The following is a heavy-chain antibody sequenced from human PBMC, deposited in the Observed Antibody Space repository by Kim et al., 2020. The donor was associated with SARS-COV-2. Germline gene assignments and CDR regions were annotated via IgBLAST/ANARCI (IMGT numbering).Heavy chain of an antibody. V-gene: IGHV4-34*01. CDR2: INHSGST. CDR3: ARGPITMILRTRFDP. J-gene: IGHJ5*02. D-gene: IGHD3-22*01. CDR1: GGSFSGYY. Sequence: SETLSLTCAVYGGSFSGYYWSWIRQPPGKGLEWIGEINHSGSTNYNPSLKSRVTISVDTSKNQFSLKLSSVTAADTAVYYCARGPITMILRTRFDPWGQGTLVTVSS.